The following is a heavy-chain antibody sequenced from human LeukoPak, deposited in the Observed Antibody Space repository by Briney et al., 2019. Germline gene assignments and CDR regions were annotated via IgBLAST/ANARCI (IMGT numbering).Heavy chain of an antibody. CDR2: IYSAGST. CDR1: GFTVSSNY. D-gene: IGHD1-26*01. V-gene: IGHV3-66*01. CDR3: ARGPLVGDATRGWYIDL. Sequence: GGSLRLSCTASGFTVSSNYMNWVRQAPGKGLEWVSIIYSAGSTYYAASVKGRFTISRDNSKNQLYLKMNWLAAEDTAWYYCARGPLVGDATRGWYIDLWGRGTLVTVSS. J-gene: IGHJ2*01.